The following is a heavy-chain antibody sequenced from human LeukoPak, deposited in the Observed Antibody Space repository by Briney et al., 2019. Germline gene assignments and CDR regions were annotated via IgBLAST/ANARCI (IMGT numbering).Heavy chain of an antibody. V-gene: IGHV3-21*01. Sequence: SCKASGYTFSSYSMNWVRQAPGKGLEWVSSISSSSSYIYYADSVKGRFTISRDNAKNSLYLQMNSLRAEDTAVYYCASRITMVRGVIMRFDYWGQGTLVTVSS. J-gene: IGHJ4*02. D-gene: IGHD3-10*01. CDR1: GYTFSSYS. CDR2: ISSSSSYI. CDR3: ASRITMVRGVIMRFDY.